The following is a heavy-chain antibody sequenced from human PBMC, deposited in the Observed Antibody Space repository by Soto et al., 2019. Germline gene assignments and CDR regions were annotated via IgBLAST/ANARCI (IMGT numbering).Heavy chain of an antibody. CDR3: AREYSNSPEAFDY. J-gene: IGHJ4*02. CDR1: GGSVNSDFYY. D-gene: IGHD6-6*01. Sequence: SETLSLTCTVSGGSVNSDFYYWSWIRQPPGKGLEWIGYIYYTGSTNYNPSLKSRVTISLDTSRNQFSLKLSSVTAVDTAVFYCAREYSNSPEAFDYWGQGALVTVSS. CDR2: IYYTGST. V-gene: IGHV4-61*01.